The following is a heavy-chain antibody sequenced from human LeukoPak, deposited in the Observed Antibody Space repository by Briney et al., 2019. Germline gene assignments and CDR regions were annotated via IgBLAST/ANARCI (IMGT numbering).Heavy chain of an antibody. CDR2: INPNSGGT. J-gene: IGHJ4*02. CDR3: ARVRRYCSSTSCYVC. D-gene: IGHD2-2*01. CDR1: GYTFTGYY. V-gene: IGHV1-2*02. Sequence: ASVKVSCKASGYTFTGYYMHWVRQAPGQGLEWMGWINPNSGGTNYAQKFQGRVTMTRDTSISTAYMELSRLRSDDTAVYYCARVRRYCSSTSCYVCWGQATLVTVSS.